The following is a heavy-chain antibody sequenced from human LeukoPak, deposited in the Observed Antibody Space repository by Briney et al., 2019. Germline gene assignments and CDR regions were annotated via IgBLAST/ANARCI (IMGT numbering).Heavy chain of an antibody. J-gene: IGHJ4*02. CDR1: GFTFSSYA. D-gene: IGHD6-19*01. V-gene: IGHV3-23*01. Sequence: GGSLRLSCAASGFTFSSYAMSWVRQAPGKGLEWVSTITYSGGNTYYADSVKGRFTISRDNSKNTLYLQMNSLRPEDTAVYYCVKEAVPRICDWYDYWGQGTLVTVSP. CDR2: ITYSGGNT. CDR3: VKEAVPRICDWYDY.